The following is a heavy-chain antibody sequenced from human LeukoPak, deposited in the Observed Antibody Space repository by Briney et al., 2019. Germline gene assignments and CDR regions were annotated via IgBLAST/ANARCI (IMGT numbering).Heavy chain of an antibody. J-gene: IGHJ5*02. V-gene: IGHV4-59*12. Sequence: PSETLSLTCTVSGGSISSYYWSWIRQPPGKGLEWIGYIYYSGSTNYNPSLKSRVTISVDTSKNQFSLKLSSVTAADTAVYYCARDLGGWLLWFGELSEVGWFDPWGQGTLVTVSS. CDR2: IYYSGST. CDR3: ARDLGGWLLWFGELSEVGWFDP. CDR1: GGSISSYY. D-gene: IGHD3-10*01.